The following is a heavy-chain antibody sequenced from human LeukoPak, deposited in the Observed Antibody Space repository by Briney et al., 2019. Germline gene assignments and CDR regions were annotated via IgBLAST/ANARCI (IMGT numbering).Heavy chain of an antibody. CDR3: AREDTAMVSANNFDY. CDR2: IYYSGST. J-gene: IGHJ4*02. D-gene: IGHD5-18*01. V-gene: IGHV4-39*07. CDR1: GGSINSSSYY. Sequence: SETLSLTCTVSGGSINSSSYYWGWIRQPPGKGLEWIGSIYYSGSTYYNPSLKSRVTISVDTSKNQFSLKLSSVTAADTAVYYCAREDTAMVSANNFDYWGQGTLVTVSS.